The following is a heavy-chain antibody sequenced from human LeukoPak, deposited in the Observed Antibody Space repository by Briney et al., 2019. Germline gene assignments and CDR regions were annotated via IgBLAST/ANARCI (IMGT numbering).Heavy chain of an antibody. V-gene: IGHV7-4-1*02. D-gene: IGHD3-10*01. CDR2: INTNTGNP. CDR3: ARDLMVRGRGNGVIGQ. Sequence: GASVKVSCKASGYTFTSYGISWVRQAPGQGLEWMGWINTNTGNPTYAQGFTGRFVFSLDTSVSTAYLQISGLKAEDTAVYYCARDLMVRGRGNGVIGQWGQGTLVTVSS. J-gene: IGHJ4*02. CDR1: GYTFTSYG.